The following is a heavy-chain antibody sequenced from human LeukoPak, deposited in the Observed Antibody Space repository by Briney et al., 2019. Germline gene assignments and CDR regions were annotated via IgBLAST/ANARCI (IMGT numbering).Heavy chain of an antibody. V-gene: IGHV4-4*07. D-gene: IGHD3-22*01. J-gene: IGHJ4*02. Sequence: SETLSLTCTVSGGSFSRYYWSWLRQPAGKGLEWIGRIYTSGSTNYNPSLKSRVTMSVDTSKNQFSLKLSSVTAADTAVYYCARGDYYDSSGYYYFDYWGQGTLVTVSS. CDR2: IYTSGST. CDR1: GGSFSRYY. CDR3: ARGDYYDSSGYYYFDY.